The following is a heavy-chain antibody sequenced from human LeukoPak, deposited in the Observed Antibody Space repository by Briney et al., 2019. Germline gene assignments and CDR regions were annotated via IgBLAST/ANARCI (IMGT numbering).Heavy chain of an antibody. J-gene: IGHJ6*03. CDR1: TDTFTNFH. Sequence: ASVKVSCKTSTDTFTNFHITWVRQAPGQGLEWMGWISGYNSATHYAQKLQGRVTMTTDTSTTTTYMELRSLESDDTAVYYCAREKRDYYDSSGYYRDYYYMDVWGKGTTVTVSS. V-gene: IGHV1-18*01. D-gene: IGHD3-22*01. CDR3: AREKRDYYDSSGYYRDYYYMDV. CDR2: ISGYNSAT.